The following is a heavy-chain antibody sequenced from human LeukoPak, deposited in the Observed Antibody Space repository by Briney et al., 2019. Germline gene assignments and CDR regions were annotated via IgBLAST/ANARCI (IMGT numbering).Heavy chain of an antibody. Sequence: GGSLRLSSAASGFTFSSYEMNWVRQAPGKGLEWVSYISSSGSSIYYADSVKGRFTISRDNAKNSLYLQMNSLRAEDTAVYYCARGGSSGWDIDYWGQGTLVTVSS. D-gene: IGHD6-19*01. CDR1: GFTFSSYE. CDR2: ISSSGSSI. V-gene: IGHV3-48*03. CDR3: ARGGSSGWDIDY. J-gene: IGHJ4*02.